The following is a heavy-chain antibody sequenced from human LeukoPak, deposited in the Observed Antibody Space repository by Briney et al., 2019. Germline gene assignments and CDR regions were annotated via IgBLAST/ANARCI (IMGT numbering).Heavy chain of an antibody. CDR3: AREVNWNYEYYFDY. CDR1: GYSISSGYY. CDR2: IDHSGST. V-gene: IGHV4-38-2*02. Sequence: TSETLSLTCTVSGYSISSGYYWGWIRQPPGKGLEWIGSIDHSGSTYYNPSLKSRVTISVDTSKNQLFLKLSSVTAADTAVYYCAREVNWNYEYYFDYWGQGPLVTVSS. D-gene: IGHD1-7*01. J-gene: IGHJ4*02.